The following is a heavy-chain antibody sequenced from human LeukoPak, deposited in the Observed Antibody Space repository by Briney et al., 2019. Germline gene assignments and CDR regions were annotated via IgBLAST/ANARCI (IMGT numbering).Heavy chain of an antibody. D-gene: IGHD3-16*01. V-gene: IGHV1-69*13. CDR3: VMYVWGSVRRWRNWFDP. CDR2: IIPVLGAA. J-gene: IGHJ5*02. CDR1: GGFLNTHA. Sequence: ASVKVSCKASGGFLNTHAITWVRQAPGEGLEWLGGIIPVLGAAHSAQSFQGRVTITADESTSTAYMEMSSLRSEDTAVYYCVMYVWGSVRRWRNWFDPWGQGTLVTVSS.